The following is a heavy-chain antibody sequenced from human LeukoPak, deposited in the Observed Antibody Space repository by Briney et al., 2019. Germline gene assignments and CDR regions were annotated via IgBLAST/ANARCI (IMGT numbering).Heavy chain of an antibody. D-gene: IGHD1-20*01. J-gene: IGHJ4*02. Sequence: SETLSLTCTVSGGSISSGAYYWSWVRQHPGKGLEWIAYIYYSGRPYYNLSLKSRVTISVDTSNNQFSLKLSSVTAADTAVYYCARTHITGTGYFEYWGQGTLVTVSS. CDR3: ARTHITGTGYFEY. CDR2: IYYSGRP. CDR1: GGSISSGAYY. V-gene: IGHV4-31*03.